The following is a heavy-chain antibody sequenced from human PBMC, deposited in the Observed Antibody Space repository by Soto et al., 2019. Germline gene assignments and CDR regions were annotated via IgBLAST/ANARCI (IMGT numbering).Heavy chain of an antibody. V-gene: IGHV2-5*01. CDR3: AREGAIVPRFFDP. CDR2: IYWNDDK. J-gene: IGHJ5*02. D-gene: IGHD1-26*01. Sequence: EWLALIYWNDDKRYSPYLKSRLTITKDTSKNQVVLTMTNVDHVDTGTYYCAREGAIVPRFFDPWGQGTRVTVSS.